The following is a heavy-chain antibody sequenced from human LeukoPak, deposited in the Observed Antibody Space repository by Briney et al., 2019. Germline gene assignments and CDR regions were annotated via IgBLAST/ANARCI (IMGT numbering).Heavy chain of an antibody. CDR1: GGSFSGYY. J-gene: IGHJ4*02. V-gene: IGHV4-34*01. D-gene: IGHD5-18*01. CDR2: INHSGST. CDR3: ARHVRSPGIQLWLLDY. Sequence: SETLSLTCAVYGGSFSGYYWSWIRQPPGKGLEWTGEINHSGSTNYNPSLKSRVTISVDTSKNQFSLKLSSVTAADTAVYYCARHVRSPGIQLWLLDYWGQGTLVTVSS.